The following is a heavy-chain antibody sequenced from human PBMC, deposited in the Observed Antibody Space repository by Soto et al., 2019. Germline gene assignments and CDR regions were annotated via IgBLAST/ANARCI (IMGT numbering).Heavy chain of an antibody. V-gene: IGHV1-2*02. J-gene: IGHJ4*02. CDR3: ARDPIGGGAPYYFDY. CDR1: GYTFTEYY. CDR2: INPRTGDT. D-gene: IGHD3-16*01. Sequence: ASVKVSCKASGYTFTEYYLYWVRQAPGQGPEWLGGINPRTGDTNQAQKFQGRVTMTRDMSLTTAYMELHGLTSDDAAVYYCARDPIGGGAPYYFDYWGQGSLVTVSS.